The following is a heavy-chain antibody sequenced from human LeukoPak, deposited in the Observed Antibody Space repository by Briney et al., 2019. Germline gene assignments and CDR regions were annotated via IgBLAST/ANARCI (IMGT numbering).Heavy chain of an antibody. CDR3: ARDTFPSCSSTSCYAYNWFDP. Sequence: SVKVSCKASGGTFSSYAISWVGQAPGQGLEWMGGIIPIFGTANYAQKFQGRVTITADESTSTAYMELSSLRSEDTAVYYCARDTFPSCSSTSCYAYNWFDPWGQGTLVTVSS. D-gene: IGHD2-2*01. J-gene: IGHJ5*02. CDR2: IIPIFGTA. V-gene: IGHV1-69*13. CDR1: GGTFSSYA.